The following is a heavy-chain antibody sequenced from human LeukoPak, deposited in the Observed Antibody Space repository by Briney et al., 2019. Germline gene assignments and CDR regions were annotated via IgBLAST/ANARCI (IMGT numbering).Heavy chain of an antibody. CDR1: GGSFSGYY. CDR3: ARGDYYGSGSYYNSAFDI. Sequence: SETLSLTCAVYGGSFSGYYWSWIRQPPGKGLEWIGEINHSGSTNYNPSLKSRVTISVDTSNNQFSLKLNSVTAADTAVYYCARGDYYGSGSYYNSAFDIWGQGTMVTVSS. V-gene: IGHV4-34*01. CDR2: INHSGST. D-gene: IGHD3-10*01. J-gene: IGHJ3*02.